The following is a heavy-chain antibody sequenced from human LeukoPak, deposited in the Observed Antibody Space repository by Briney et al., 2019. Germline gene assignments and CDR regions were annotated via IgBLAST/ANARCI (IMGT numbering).Heavy chain of an antibody. D-gene: IGHD3-16*01. CDR3: AKDGGNWAFDI. Sequence: GGSLRLSCAASRFTFSSYGMHWVRQPPGKGLEWVAFTWYDGGNKYYGDSVKGRFTISRDNSKNTLYLQMNSLRAEDTAVYYCAKDGGNWAFDIWGQGTMVTVSS. CDR2: TWYDGGNK. V-gene: IGHV3-30*02. CDR1: RFTFSSYG. J-gene: IGHJ3*02.